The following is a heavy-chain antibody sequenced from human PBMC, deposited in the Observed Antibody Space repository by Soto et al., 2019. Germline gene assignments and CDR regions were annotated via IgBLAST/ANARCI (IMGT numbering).Heavy chain of an antibody. CDR2: IKHDGGER. J-gene: IGHJ3*02. Sequence: EVQLMESGGGLVQPGGSLRLSCAASGFTFSRYWMSWVRQAPGKGLEWVANIKHDGGERYYVDSVKGRFTISRDNAKNSLYLQMNSLRAGDTAAYYCARDWFERSDGDSSDAFDIWGQGTMVTVSS. D-gene: IGHD2-15*01. CDR1: GFTFSRYW. CDR3: ARDWFERSDGDSSDAFDI. V-gene: IGHV3-7*03.